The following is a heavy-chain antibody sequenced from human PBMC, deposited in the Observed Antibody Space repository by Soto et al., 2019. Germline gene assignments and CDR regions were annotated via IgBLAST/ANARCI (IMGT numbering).Heavy chain of an antibody. J-gene: IGHJ6*02. CDR3: ARDDYYYYYGMDV. V-gene: IGHV3-9*01. CDR1: GFTFYDYA. CDR2: INWNSGSI. Sequence: EMQLVESGGDLVQPGRSLTLSCAASGFTFYDYAMHWVRQAPGKGLEWVSGINWNSGSIGYADSVKGRFTISRDNAKNSLYLQMTSLRPEDTALYYCARDDYYYYYGMDVWGQGTTVTVSS.